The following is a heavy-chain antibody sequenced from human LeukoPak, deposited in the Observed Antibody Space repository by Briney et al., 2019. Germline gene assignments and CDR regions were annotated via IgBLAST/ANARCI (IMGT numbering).Heavy chain of an antibody. CDR1: GGSISGYY. D-gene: IGHD3-22*01. V-gene: IGHV4-34*01. Sequence: SETLSLTCTVSGGSISGYYWSWIRQPPGKGLEWIGEINHSGSTNYNPSLKSRVTISVDTSKNQFSLKLSSVTAADTAVYYCAREDSSGYYHNPYGYWGQGTLVTVSS. CDR2: INHSGST. CDR3: AREDSSGYYHNPYGY. J-gene: IGHJ4*02.